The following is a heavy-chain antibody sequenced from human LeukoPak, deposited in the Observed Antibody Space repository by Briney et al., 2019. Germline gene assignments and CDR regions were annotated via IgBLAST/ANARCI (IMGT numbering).Heavy chain of an antibody. V-gene: IGHV5-51*01. J-gene: IGHJ4*02. CDR1: GYSFSSYW. D-gene: IGHD2-15*01. CDR2: IYPGDSDT. CDR3: ARQYCNGGSCYSDY. Sequence: GESLKISCRGSGYSFSSYWIAWVRQMPGKGLEWMGIIYPGDSDTRYSPSFQGQVTISADKSISTAYLQCSSLEASDPAMYFCARQYCNGGSCYSDYWGQGTLVTVSS.